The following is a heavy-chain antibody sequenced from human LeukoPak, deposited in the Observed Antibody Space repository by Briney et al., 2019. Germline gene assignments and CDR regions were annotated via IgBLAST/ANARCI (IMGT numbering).Heavy chain of an antibody. CDR2: ISYDGSNK. CDR1: GFTFSSYA. CDR3: ARTGHCSSTSCYYYFDY. Sequence: GGSLRLSCAASGFTFSSYAMHWVRQAPGKGLEWVAVISYDGSNKYYADSVKGRFTISRDNSKNTLYLQMNSLRAEDTAVYYCARTGHCSSTSCYYYFDYWGQGTLVTVSS. V-gene: IGHV3-30-3*01. J-gene: IGHJ4*02. D-gene: IGHD2-2*01.